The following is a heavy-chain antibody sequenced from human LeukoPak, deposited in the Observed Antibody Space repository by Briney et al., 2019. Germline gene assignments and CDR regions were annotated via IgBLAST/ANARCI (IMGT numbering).Heavy chain of an antibody. CDR1: GYTFTGYY. CDR2: INPNSGGT. CDR3: ARDPFIAVAGTDWLDP. Sequence: ASVKVSCKASGYTFTGYYMHWVRQAPGQGLEWMGWINPNSGGTNYAQKFQGRVTMTRDTSISTAYMELSRLRSDDTAVYYCARDPFIAVAGTDWLDPWGQGPLVTVSS. J-gene: IGHJ5*02. D-gene: IGHD6-19*01. V-gene: IGHV1-2*02.